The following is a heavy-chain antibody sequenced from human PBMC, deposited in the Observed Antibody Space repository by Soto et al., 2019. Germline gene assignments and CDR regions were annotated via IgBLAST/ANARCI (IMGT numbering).Heavy chain of an antibody. Sequence: PGQSLKISCQGSGYDFTTVWIGWVRQMPGKGLECLGIVYPGDSDTRYSPSFQGRVTISADKSINTAYLHFSSLKASDTAIYYCARTTVAGIRGSFDFWGQGTLVTVSS. D-gene: IGHD6-19*01. CDR2: VYPGDSDT. J-gene: IGHJ4*02. CDR3: ARTTVAGIRGSFDF. V-gene: IGHV5-51*01. CDR1: GYDFTTVW.